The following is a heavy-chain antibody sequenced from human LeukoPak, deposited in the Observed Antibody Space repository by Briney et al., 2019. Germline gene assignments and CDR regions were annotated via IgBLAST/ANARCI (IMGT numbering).Heavy chain of an antibody. CDR2: INPSGGST. J-gene: IGHJ4*02. Sequence: ASVKDSCKASGYTFTNYYMHWVRQPPGQGLEWMGIINPSGGSTSYAQKFQGRVTMTRDTSTSTVYMELSSLRSEDTAVYYCARARMLPLDYWGQGTLVTVSS. CDR1: GYTFTNYY. CDR3: ARARMLPLDY. V-gene: IGHV1-46*01. D-gene: IGHD3-16*01.